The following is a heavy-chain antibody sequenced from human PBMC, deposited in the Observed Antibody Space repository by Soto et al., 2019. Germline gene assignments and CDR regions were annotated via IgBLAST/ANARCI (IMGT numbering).Heavy chain of an antibody. J-gene: IGHJ4*02. CDR3: ASVPDRTYYSDY. Sequence: QLQLQESGPGLVKPSETLSLTCTVSGGSISSSSYYWGWIRQPPGKRLEWIGSIYYSGSTYYNPSLKSRVTISVDTSKNQFSLKLSSVTAADTAVYYCASVPDRTYYSDYWGQGTLVTVSS. CDR2: IYYSGST. V-gene: IGHV4-39*01. D-gene: IGHD3-10*01. CDR1: GGSISSSSYY.